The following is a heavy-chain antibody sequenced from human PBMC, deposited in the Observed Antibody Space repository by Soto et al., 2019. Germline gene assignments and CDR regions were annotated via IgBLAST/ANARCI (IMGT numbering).Heavy chain of an antibody. J-gene: IGHJ3*02. Sequence: QVQLVQSGPELKKPGASVKVSCKASGYTFRNYGINWVRQAPGQGLEWMGWISAYNGDTNYAPKFQGRVTMATDTPTSTAYMELRSLKSDDTAVYYGAREGRQFVTNSDNFDIWGQGTTVTVSS. CDR1: GYTFRNYG. V-gene: IGHV1-18*01. D-gene: IGHD6-6*01. CDR3: AREGRQFVTNSDNFDI. CDR2: ISAYNGDT.